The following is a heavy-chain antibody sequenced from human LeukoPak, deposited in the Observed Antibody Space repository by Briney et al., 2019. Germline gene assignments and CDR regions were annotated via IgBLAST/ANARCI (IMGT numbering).Heavy chain of an antibody. J-gene: IGHJ4*02. CDR2: IYSDNT. Sequence: PGGSLRLSCTVSGFTVSSNSMSWVRQAPGKGLEWVSFIYSDNTHYSGSVKGRFTISRDNSNNTLYPQMNSLRAEDTAVYYCARRAGAYSHPYDYWGQGTLVTVSS. CDR1: GFTVSSNS. CDR3: ARRAGAYSHPYDY. V-gene: IGHV3-53*01. D-gene: IGHD4/OR15-4a*01.